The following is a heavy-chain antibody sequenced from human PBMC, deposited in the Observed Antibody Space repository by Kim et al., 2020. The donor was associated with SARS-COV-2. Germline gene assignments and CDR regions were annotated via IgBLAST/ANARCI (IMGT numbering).Heavy chain of an antibody. D-gene: IGHD6-13*01. Sequence: DSVKGRFTISRDNSKNTLYLQMNSLRAEDTAVYYCARRWASSSWGDWFDPWGQGTLVTVSS. CDR3: ARRWASSSWGDWFDP. V-gene: IGHV3-30*07. J-gene: IGHJ5*02.